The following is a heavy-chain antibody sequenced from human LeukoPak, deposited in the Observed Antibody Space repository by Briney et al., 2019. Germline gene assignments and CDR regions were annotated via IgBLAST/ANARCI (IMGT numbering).Heavy chain of an antibody. CDR2: IYYSGST. V-gene: IGHV4-59*01. D-gene: IGHD5-24*01. CDR1: GGSISSYY. CDR3: ARGYVEMATFDY. Sequence: SETLSLTCTVPGGSISSYYWSWIRQPPGKGLEWIGYIYYSGSTNYNPSLKSRVTISVDTSKNQFSLKLSSVTAADTAVYYCARGYVEMATFDYWGQGTLVTVSS. J-gene: IGHJ4*02.